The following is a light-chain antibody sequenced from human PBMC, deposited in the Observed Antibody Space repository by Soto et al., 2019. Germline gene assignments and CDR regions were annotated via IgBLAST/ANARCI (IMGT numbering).Light chain of an antibody. CDR1: QSVRRTY. J-gene: IGKJ1*01. Sequence: EIVLTQSPGTLSLSPGERATLSCRASQSVRRTYLAWYPQKPGQAPRLLIYGASRRETGIPDMFIRSGAGTACTLTISRLEPEDVAVYFCQQYGNSTRTFGQGTKVDIK. V-gene: IGKV3-20*01. CDR2: GAS. CDR3: QQYGNSTRT.